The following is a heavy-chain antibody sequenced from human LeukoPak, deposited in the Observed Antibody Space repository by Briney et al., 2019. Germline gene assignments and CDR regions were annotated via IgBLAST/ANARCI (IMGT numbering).Heavy chain of an antibody. Sequence: ASVKVSCKASGYTFTSYDINWVRQATGQGLEWMGWMNPNSGNAGYAQKFQGRVTMTRNTSISTAYMELSSLRSEDTAVYYCARAITGTHHTGDYWGQGTLVTVSS. CDR1: GYTFTSYD. CDR3: ARAITGTHHTGDY. CDR2: MNPNSGNA. V-gene: IGHV1-8*01. J-gene: IGHJ4*02. D-gene: IGHD1-20*01.